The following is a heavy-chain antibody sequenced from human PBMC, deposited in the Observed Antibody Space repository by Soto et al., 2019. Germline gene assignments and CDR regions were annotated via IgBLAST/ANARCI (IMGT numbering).Heavy chain of an antibody. CDR1: GYTFTGYY. V-gene: IGHV1-2*04. CDR2: INPNSGGT. CDR3: ARSWDYDSSGTGWYAFDI. D-gene: IGHD3-22*01. Sequence: GASVKVSCKASGYTFTGYYMHWVRQAPGQGLEWMGWINPNSGGTNYAQKFQGWVTMTRDTSISTAYMELSRLRSDDTAVYYCARSWDYDSSGTGWYAFDIWGQGTMVTVSS. J-gene: IGHJ3*02.